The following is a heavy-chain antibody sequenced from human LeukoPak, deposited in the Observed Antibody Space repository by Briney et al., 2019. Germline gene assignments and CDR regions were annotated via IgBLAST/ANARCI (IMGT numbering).Heavy chain of an antibody. Sequence: SETLSLTCTVSGGSFSSYYWSWIRQPPGKGLEWIGYIYYSGSTNYNPSLKSRVTISVYTSKNQFSLKLSSVTAADTAVYYCARHSRSGYYYVQAERIDYWGQGTLVTVSS. CDR2: IYYSGST. CDR1: GGSFSSYY. D-gene: IGHD3-22*01. V-gene: IGHV4-59*08. CDR3: ARHSRSGYYYVQAERIDY. J-gene: IGHJ4*02.